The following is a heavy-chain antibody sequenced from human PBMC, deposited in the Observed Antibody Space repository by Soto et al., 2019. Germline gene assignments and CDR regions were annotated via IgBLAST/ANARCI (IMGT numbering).Heavy chain of an antibody. CDR3: AKDGGIGDIVVVVAATPGVDY. V-gene: IGHV3-30*18. CDR1: GFTFSSYG. CDR2: ISYDGSNK. D-gene: IGHD2-15*01. J-gene: IGHJ4*02. Sequence: QVQLVESGGGVVQPGRSLRLSCAASGFTFSSYGMHWVRQAPGKGLEWVAVISYDGSNKYYADSVKGRFTISRDNSENTLYLQMNSLRAEDTAVYYCAKDGGIGDIVVVVAATPGVDYWGQGTLVTVSS.